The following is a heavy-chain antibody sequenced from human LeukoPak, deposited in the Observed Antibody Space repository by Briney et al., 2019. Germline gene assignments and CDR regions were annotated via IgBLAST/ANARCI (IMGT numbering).Heavy chain of an antibody. CDR1: GYSFTGYY. CDR2: INPNSGGT. CDR3: ARSLVVVTLMDV. J-gene: IGHJ6*04. D-gene: IGHD3-22*01. Sequence: ASVKVSCKASGYSFTGYYMHWVRQAPGQGLEWMGWINPNSGGTNYAQKFQGRVTMTRDTSISTAYMELSRLRSDDTAVYYCARSLVVVTLMDVWGKGTTVTVSS. V-gene: IGHV1-2*02.